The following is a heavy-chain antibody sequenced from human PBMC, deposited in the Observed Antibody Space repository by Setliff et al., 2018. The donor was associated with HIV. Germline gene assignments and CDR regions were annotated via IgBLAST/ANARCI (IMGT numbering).Heavy chain of an antibody. J-gene: IGHJ4*02. CDR1: GYTFTGYY. Sequence: ASVKVSCKASGYTFTGYYMHWVRQAPGQGLEWMGRIYPNSGGTNYAQKFQGRVTMTRYTSISTAYMELSRLRSDDTAVYYCAREAPAVVPTLLLDYWGQGTLVTVSS. CDR3: AREAPAVVPTLLLDY. V-gene: IGHV1-2*06. CDR2: IYPNSGGT. D-gene: IGHD6-19*01.